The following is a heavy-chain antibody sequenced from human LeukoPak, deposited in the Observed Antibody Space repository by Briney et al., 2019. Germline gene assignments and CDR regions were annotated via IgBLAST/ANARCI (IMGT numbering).Heavy chain of an antibody. CDR1: GGSISSGGYY. CDR3: ARYHQGFDDY. CDR2: IYYGGTT. J-gene: IGHJ4*02. V-gene: IGHV4-39*07. D-gene: IGHD3-9*01. Sequence: SETLSLTCTVSGGSISSGGYYWSWIRQPPGKGLEWIGSIYYGGTTFYNPSLKSRVTISLDTSKNQFSLKLSSVTAADTAVYYCARYHQGFDDYWGQGTLVTVSS.